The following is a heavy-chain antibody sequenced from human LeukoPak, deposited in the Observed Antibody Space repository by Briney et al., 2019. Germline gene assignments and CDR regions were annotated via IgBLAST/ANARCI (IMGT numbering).Heavy chain of an antibody. CDR1: GGSISSGGYY. Sequence: PSQTLSLTCTVSGGSISSGGYYWSWIRQQPGKGQEWIVYIYYSGSTYYNPSLKSRVTISVDTSKDQFSLKLSSVTAADTAVYYCARHPYYDILTGYPQNWFDPWGQGTLVTVSS. CDR3: ARHPYYDILTGYPQNWFDP. CDR2: IYYSGST. V-gene: IGHV4-31*03. J-gene: IGHJ5*02. D-gene: IGHD3-9*01.